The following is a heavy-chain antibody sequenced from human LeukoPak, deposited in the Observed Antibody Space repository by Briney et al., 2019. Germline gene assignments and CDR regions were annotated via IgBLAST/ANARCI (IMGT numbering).Heavy chain of an antibody. Sequence: ASVKVSCKASGYTFTSYDINWVRQATGQGLEWMGWMNPNSGNTGYAQKFQGRVTMTRNTSISTAYMELSSLRSEDTAVYYCAVAMVRGPRSRFAFDIWGQGTMVTVSS. CDR2: MNPNSGNT. CDR3: AVAMVRGPRSRFAFDI. V-gene: IGHV1-8*01. D-gene: IGHD3-10*01. J-gene: IGHJ3*02. CDR1: GYTFTSYD.